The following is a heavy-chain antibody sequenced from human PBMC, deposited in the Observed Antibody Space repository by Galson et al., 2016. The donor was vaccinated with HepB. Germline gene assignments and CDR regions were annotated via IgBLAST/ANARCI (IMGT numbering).Heavy chain of an antibody. Sequence: SETLSLTCSVSGDSITSPTYYWAWIRQPPGKGLEWIGSIYYSGITYYNPSLKSRVIMSVDTSKKQFYLQLTSVTAADTSTYFCATHEEGPVRGGFDYWGQGILVTVSS. D-gene: IGHD4-23*01. V-gene: IGHV4-39*01. J-gene: IGHJ4*02. CDR2: IYYSGIT. CDR1: GDSITSPTYY. CDR3: ATHEEGPVRGGFDY.